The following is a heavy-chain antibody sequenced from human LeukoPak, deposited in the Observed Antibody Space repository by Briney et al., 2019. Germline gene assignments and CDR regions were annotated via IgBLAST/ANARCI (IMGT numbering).Heavy chain of an antibody. CDR3: SREEPSGYSNV. V-gene: IGHV6-1*01. CDR1: GDSVSSNSAT. J-gene: IGHJ4*02. D-gene: IGHD6-13*01. CDR2: TYYRSKWYN. Sequence: SQTLSLTCVISGDSVSSNSATWNWSRQSPSRGLEWLGRTYYRSKWYNDYAVSVESRITINPDTSKNQFSLQLNSVTPEDTAMYYCSREEPSGYSNVWGQGTLVTVSS.